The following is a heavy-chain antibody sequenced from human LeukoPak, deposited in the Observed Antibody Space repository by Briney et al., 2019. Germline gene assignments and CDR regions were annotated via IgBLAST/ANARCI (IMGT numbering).Heavy chain of an antibody. CDR2: ISYDGSNK. CDR3: ARDTHYYDSSGYYPHFDY. Sequence: GGSLRLSCAASGFTFSSYAMHWVRQAPGKGQEWVAVISYDGSNKYYADSVKGRFTISRDNSKNTLYLQMNSLRAEDTAVYYCARDTHYYDSSGYYPHFDYWGQGTLVTVSS. V-gene: IGHV3-30-3*01. D-gene: IGHD3-22*01. CDR1: GFTFSSYA. J-gene: IGHJ4*02.